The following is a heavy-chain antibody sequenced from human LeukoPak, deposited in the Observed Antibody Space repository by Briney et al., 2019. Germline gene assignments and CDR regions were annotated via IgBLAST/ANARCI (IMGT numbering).Heavy chain of an antibody. CDR2: ISGSGGST. V-gene: IGHV3-23*01. CDR1: GFTFSSYA. CDR3: AKSPVPYCSGGSCYGMDV. D-gene: IGHD2-15*01. J-gene: IGHJ6*02. Sequence: GGSLRLSGAASGFTFSSYAMSWVRQAPGKGLEWVSVISGSGGSTYYADSVKGRFTISRDNSKNTLYLQMNSLRVEDTAGYYCAKSPVPYCSGGSCYGMDVWGQGTTVTVSS.